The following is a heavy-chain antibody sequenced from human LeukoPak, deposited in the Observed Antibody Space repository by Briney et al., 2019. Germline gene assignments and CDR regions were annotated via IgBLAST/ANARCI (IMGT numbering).Heavy chain of an antibody. CDR3: ARDPPAVAINTYG. J-gene: IGHJ4*02. V-gene: IGHV3-66*01. Sequence: PGVCLRLSCAASGVTVSNKFMLWVRQAPGKGLEWVSLIYSGGDTHYADSVKGRFTISRDNSKNTLYLQMNNLRAEDTAVYYCARDPPAVAINTYGWGQGTLVTVSS. D-gene: IGHD5-24*01. CDR2: IYSGGDT. CDR1: GVTVSNKF.